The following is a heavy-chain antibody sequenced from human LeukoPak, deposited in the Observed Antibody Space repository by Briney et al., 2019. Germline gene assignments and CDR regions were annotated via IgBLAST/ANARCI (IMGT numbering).Heavy chain of an antibody. CDR2: IYYSGST. CDR1: GGSVSSGSYY. J-gene: IGHJ4*02. D-gene: IGHD3-10*01. V-gene: IGHV4-61*01. Sequence: SETLSLTCTVSGGSVSSGSYYWSWIRQPPGKGLEWIGYIYYSGSTNYNPSLKSRVTISVDTSKNQFSLKLSSVTAADTAVYCCARGLIDGSGSYYWGQGTLVTVSS. CDR3: ARGLIDGSGSYY.